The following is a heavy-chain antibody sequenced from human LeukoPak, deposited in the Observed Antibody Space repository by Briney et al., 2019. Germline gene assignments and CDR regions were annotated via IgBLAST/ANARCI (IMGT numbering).Heavy chain of an antibody. J-gene: IGHJ5*02. CDR1: GYTFTSYY. D-gene: IGHD6-19*01. Sequence: ASVKVSCKASGYTFTSYYMHWVRQAAGQGLEWMGIINPSGGSTSYAQKFQGRVTMTRDMSTSTVYMELSSLRSEDTAVYYCASSIAVASWFDPWGQGTLVTVSS. V-gene: IGHV1-46*01. CDR3: ASSIAVASWFDP. CDR2: INPSGGST.